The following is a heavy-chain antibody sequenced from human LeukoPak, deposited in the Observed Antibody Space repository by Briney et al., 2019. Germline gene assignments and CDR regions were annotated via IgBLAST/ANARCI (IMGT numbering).Heavy chain of an antibody. CDR1: GGSISSGGYY. J-gene: IGHJ2*01. Sequence: SQTLSLTCTVSGGSISSGGYYWSWIRQHPGKGLEWIGYIYYSGSTYYNPSLKSRVTISVDTSKNQFSLKLSSVTAADTAVYYCARDRYTVVSWYFDLWGRGTLVTVSS. CDR3: ARDRYTVVSWYFDL. V-gene: IGHV4-31*03. CDR2: IYYSGST. D-gene: IGHD4-23*01.